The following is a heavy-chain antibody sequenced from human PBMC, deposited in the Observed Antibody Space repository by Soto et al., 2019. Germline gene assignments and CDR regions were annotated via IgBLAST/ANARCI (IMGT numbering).Heavy chain of an antibody. D-gene: IGHD6-19*01. CDR3: ARNTGSGWYLGWFDP. Sequence: QVQLVESGGGVVQPGRSLRLSCAASGFTFSSYGMHGVRQAPGKGLEWVAVRWYDGSNKYYADSVKGRFTISRDNSKNTLYLQMHSLRAEDTAVYYCARNTGSGWYLGWFDPWGQGTLVTVSS. J-gene: IGHJ5*02. CDR2: RWYDGSNK. CDR1: GFTFSSYG. V-gene: IGHV3-33*01.